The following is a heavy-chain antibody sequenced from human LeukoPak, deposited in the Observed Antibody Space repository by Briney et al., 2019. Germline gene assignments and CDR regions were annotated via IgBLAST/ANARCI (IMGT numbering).Heavy chain of an antibody. V-gene: IGHV4-39*01. J-gene: IGHJ4*02. Sequence: SETLSLXCTVSGGSISSSSYYWGWIRQPPGKGLEWIGSIYYSGITYYNPSLKSRVTISVDTSKNQFSLKLSSVTAADTAVYYCARHKRGDYGGNPGVPDYWGQGTLVTVSS. CDR2: IYYSGIT. D-gene: IGHD4/OR15-4a*01. CDR3: ARHKRGDYGGNPGVPDY. CDR1: GGSISSSSYY.